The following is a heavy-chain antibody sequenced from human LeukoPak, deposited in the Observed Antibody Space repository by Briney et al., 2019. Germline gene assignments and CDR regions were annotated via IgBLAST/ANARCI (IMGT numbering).Heavy chain of an antibody. V-gene: IGHV3-30*04. Sequence: PGRSLRLSCAASGFTFSSYAMHWVRQAPGKGLDWVALISYDGSNKYYADSVKGRFTISRDNSKNTLYLQMNSLRAEDTAVYYCARGGTYYYDSMAYWGQGTLVTVSS. CDR2: ISYDGSNK. D-gene: IGHD3-22*01. CDR3: ARGGTYYYDSMAY. CDR1: GFTFSSYA. J-gene: IGHJ4*02.